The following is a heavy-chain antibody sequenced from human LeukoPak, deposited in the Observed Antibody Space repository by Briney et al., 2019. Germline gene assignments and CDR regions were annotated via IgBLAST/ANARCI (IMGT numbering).Heavy chain of an antibody. CDR2: IRGSGGDS. V-gene: IGHV3-11*01. CDR3: ARTSSSGYYYRDAFDI. D-gene: IGHD3-22*01. J-gene: IGHJ3*02. Sequence: GGSLRLSCAASGFTFSDYDMSWIRQAPGKGREWVAYIRGSGGDSYHTDSVKGRFTISRDNAKTSVYLQVNSLRAEDTAVYYCARTSSSGYYYRDAFDIWGQGTMVTVSP. CDR1: GFTFSDYD.